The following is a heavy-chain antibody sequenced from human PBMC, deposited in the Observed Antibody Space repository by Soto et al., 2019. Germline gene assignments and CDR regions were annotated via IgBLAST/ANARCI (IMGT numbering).Heavy chain of an antibody. V-gene: IGHV3-21*01. CDR3: AREDSIIIPAVSDF. D-gene: IGHD2-2*01. CDR2: ISKSDYT. Sequence: GGSLRLSCTVSGFAFNNYGISWVRQAPGKGLEWVSSISKSDYTYYPDSVKGRFTISRDNAKNSVSLQMNTLRVEDTAVYYCAREDSIIIPAVSDFWGQGTLVTVSS. J-gene: IGHJ4*02. CDR1: GFAFNNYG.